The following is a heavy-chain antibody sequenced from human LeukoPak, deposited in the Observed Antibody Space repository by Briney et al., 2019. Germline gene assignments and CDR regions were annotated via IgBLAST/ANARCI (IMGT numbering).Heavy chain of an antibody. D-gene: IGHD2-21*02. CDR2: ISSSSSYI. V-gene: IGHV3-21*01. CDR1: GFTFSSYS. CDR3: ARAYCGGDCYTFDY. Sequence: PGGSLRLSCAASGFTFSSYSMNWVRQAPGKGVEWVSSISSSSSYIYYADSVKGRFTISRDNAKNSLYLQMNSLRAEDTAVYYCARAYCGGDCYTFDYWGQGTLVTVSS. J-gene: IGHJ4*02.